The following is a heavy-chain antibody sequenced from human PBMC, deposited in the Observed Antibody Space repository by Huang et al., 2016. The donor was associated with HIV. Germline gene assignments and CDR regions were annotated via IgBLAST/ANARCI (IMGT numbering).Heavy chain of an antibody. Sequence: EVQLLESGGGLVQTGGSLRLSCAASIFTFSTSAMSWVRPAPGKGLEWVSGISGSGSSTYYADSVKGRFTISRDNSRNTLYLQMKSLRVEDTAIYYCAKGSERSLTGPKYQYYFDYWGQGTLVTVSS. CDR2: ISGSGSST. D-gene: IGHD3-3*01. CDR3: AKGSERSLTGPKYQYYFDY. CDR1: IFTFSTSA. V-gene: IGHV3-23*01. J-gene: IGHJ4*02.